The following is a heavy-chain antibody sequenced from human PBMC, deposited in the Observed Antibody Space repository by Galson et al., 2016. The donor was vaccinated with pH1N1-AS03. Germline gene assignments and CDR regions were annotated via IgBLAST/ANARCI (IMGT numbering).Heavy chain of an antibody. CDR1: GGSMSGYY. D-gene: IGHD6-19*01. V-gene: IGHV4-59*01. J-gene: IGHJ4*02. CDR3: ARTGSNGWYYFDS. Sequence: LSLTCTVSGGSMSGYYWSWIRQSPERGLEWIGCVYYSGAPTYNPSLKSQVTISVDTSKNQFSLKLSSVTAADTAVYFCARTGSNGWYYFDSWGQGALVTVSS. CDR2: VYYSGAP.